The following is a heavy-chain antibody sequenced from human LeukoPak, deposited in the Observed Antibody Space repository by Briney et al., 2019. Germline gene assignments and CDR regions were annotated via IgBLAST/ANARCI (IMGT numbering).Heavy chain of an antibody. CDR3: ARHLTAVVTNDAFDI. D-gene: IGHD4-23*01. J-gene: IGHJ3*02. V-gene: IGHV4-34*01. CDR2: INHDGST. Sequence: SETLSLTCAVYGGSFSGYYWSWIRQPPGKGLEWIGEINHDGSTNYNPSLKSRVTISVDTSKNQFSLKLSSVTAADTAVYYCARHLTAVVTNDAFDIWGQGTMVTVSS. CDR1: GGSFSGYY.